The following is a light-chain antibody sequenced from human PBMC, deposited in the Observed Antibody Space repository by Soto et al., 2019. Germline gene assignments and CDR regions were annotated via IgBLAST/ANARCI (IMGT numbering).Light chain of an antibody. J-gene: IGKJ5*01. CDR2: DVS. CDR1: QGVTTN. V-gene: IGKV3-15*01. Sequence: ILTAQSPATLSVSPGERDTLSCRAGQGVTTNFAWYQQKSGQSPRLLIYDVSSRATGVPSRSSGTGSETDFTLTLSGLQSEDSAIYFCQKYNNWPFSLGQGTRMEIK. CDR3: QKYNNWPFS.